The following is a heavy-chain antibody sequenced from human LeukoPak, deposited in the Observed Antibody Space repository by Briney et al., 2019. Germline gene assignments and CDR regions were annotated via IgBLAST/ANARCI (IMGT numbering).Heavy chain of an antibody. Sequence: ASVKVSCKASGYSFTSHYMHWVRQAPGQGLEWLGLINPSGSSTLYAQRFQGRVTMTRDMSTTTDYMEMSSLRSEDTAVYYCARVLRKGPYGDGGYFYFFMDAWGKGTTVTVSS. D-gene: IGHD4-17*01. CDR1: GYSFTSHY. CDR2: INPSGSST. CDR3: ARVLRKGPYGDGGYFYFFMDA. V-gene: IGHV1-46*01. J-gene: IGHJ6*03.